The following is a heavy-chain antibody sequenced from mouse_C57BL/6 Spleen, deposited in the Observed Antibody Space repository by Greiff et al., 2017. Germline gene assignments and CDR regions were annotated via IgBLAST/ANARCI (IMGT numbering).Heavy chain of an antibody. V-gene: IGHV5-17*01. J-gene: IGHJ1*03. Sequence: EVHLVESGGGLVKPGGSLKLSCAASGFTFSDYGMHWVRQAPEKGLEWVAYLSSGSSTIYYADTVTGRFTISGDNAKNTLFLQMTSRRSEDTAMYYCARGKRYFDVWGTGTTVTVSS. CDR2: LSSGSSTI. CDR1: GFTFSDYG. CDR3: ARGKRYFDV.